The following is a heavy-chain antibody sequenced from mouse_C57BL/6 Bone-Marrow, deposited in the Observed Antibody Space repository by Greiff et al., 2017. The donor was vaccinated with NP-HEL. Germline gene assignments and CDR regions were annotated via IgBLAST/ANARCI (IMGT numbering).Heavy chain of an antibody. CDR2: ISGGGGNT. V-gene: IGHV5-9*01. Sequence: EVKLMESGGGLVKPGGSLKLSCAASGFTFSSYTMSWVRQTPEKRLEWVATISGGGGNTYYPDSVKGRFIISRDNAKNTLYLQMGSLRSEDTALYYWARTAQATPDYWGQGTTLTVSS. D-gene: IGHD3-2*02. J-gene: IGHJ2*01. CDR1: GFTFSSYT. CDR3: ARTAQATPDY.